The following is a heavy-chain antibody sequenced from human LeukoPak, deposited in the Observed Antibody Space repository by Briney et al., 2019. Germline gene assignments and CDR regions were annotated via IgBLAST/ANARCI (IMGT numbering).Heavy chain of an antibody. CDR1: GFTFGTYD. J-gene: IGHJ4*02. D-gene: IGHD6-13*01. Sequence: GGSLRLSCAASGFTFGTYDMHWVRQSTGKGLEWVSAIGPDGDTYYPDSVKGRFTISRENAKNSLYLQLNSLRAGDTAVYYCARGRSGPYSSSWTGYFDYWGQGTLVTVSS. V-gene: IGHV3-13*01. CDR2: IGPDGDT. CDR3: ARGRSGPYSSSWTGYFDY.